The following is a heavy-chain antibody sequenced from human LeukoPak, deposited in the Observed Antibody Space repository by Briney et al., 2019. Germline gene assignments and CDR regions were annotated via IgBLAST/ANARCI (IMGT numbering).Heavy chain of an antibody. CDR3: ASRPAGSTWYGVFDY. Sequence: PSETLSLTCTVSGGSINSHYWSWIRQPPGKGLEWIGYVFYPGSTNYNPSLKGRVTMSLDTSRDQFSLRLTSVTAADTAIYYCASRPAGSTWYGVFDYWSQGTLVTVSS. J-gene: IGHJ4*02. CDR2: VFYPGST. CDR1: GGSINSHY. D-gene: IGHD6-13*01. V-gene: IGHV4-59*11.